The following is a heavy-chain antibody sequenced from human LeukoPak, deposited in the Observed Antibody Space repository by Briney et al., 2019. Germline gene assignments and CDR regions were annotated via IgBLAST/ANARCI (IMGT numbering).Heavy chain of an antibody. CDR1: GYNFISYG. CDR2: ISAYTGDT. Sequence: ASVKVSCKASGYNFISYGISWVRLVPGQGLEWMGWISAYTGDTNYAQSFQGRITMTTDTSTSTAYMELRSLRSDDTAVYYCARDRSGVYGMDVWGQGTTVTVSS. V-gene: IGHV1-18*01. J-gene: IGHJ6*02. D-gene: IGHD3-10*01. CDR3: ARDRSGVYGMDV.